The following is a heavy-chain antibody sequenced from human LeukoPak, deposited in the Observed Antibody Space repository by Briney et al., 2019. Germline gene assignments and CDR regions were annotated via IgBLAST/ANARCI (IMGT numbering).Heavy chain of an antibody. CDR3: ACERRVGAPQLWL. CDR1: GYTFTGYF. J-gene: IGHJ4*02. Sequence: ASVTVSCKASGYTFTGYFIHWLRQAPGQGLEWMGWTNPNSGGTNYAQQFQGRVTMTRDTSIRTAYMELSRLRSDDTAVYYCACERRVGAPQLWLWGQGTLATVFS. CDR2: TNPNSGGT. D-gene: IGHD1-26*01. V-gene: IGHV1-2*02.